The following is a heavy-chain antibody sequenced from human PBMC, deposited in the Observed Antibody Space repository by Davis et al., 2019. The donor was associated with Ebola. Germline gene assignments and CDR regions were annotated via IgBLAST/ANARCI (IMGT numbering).Heavy chain of an antibody. V-gene: IGHV4-39*01. CDR3: VRPYGSVGATFGI. J-gene: IGHJ3*02. D-gene: IGHD3-10*01. Sequence: SETLSLTCSVSGGSITGSSYYWGWIRQPPGKGLEWIGNIHYRGTTSYNPSLESRVTISFDSSKNQFSLELTSVTAADTAVYFCVRPYGSVGATFGIWGQGTVVNGSS. CDR2: IHYRGTT. CDR1: GGSITGSSYY.